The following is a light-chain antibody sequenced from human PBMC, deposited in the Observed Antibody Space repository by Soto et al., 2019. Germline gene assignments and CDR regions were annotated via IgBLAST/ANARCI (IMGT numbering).Light chain of an antibody. V-gene: IGKV1-5*01. J-gene: IGKJ5*01. CDR2: EAS. Sequence: DVPITQKTGTVAGSGAYRVTNTCRASQTISSWLAWYQQKPGKAPKLMIYEASTLQSGVPSRFSGSGSGTEFTLTISGLLPEDFATYHCQQLTTLPCTFGQGTRLENK. CDR1: QTISSW. CDR3: QQLTTLPCT.